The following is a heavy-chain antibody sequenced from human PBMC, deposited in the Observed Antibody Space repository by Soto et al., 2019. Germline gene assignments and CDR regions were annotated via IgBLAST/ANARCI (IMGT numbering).Heavy chain of an antibody. CDR2: MNPKSANT. D-gene: IGHD4-4*01. CDR3: ARSPSWETTVTPYYFDY. CDR1: RYTFISYD. Sequence: QVQLVQSGAEMKKPGASVKVSCKTSRYTFISYDINWVRQATGQGLEWMGWMNPKSANTGYAQNFQGRVTMTRNTSISTAYMELSSLRSEDTAVYYCARSPSWETTVTPYYFDYWGQGTLVTVSS. V-gene: IGHV1-8*01. J-gene: IGHJ4*02.